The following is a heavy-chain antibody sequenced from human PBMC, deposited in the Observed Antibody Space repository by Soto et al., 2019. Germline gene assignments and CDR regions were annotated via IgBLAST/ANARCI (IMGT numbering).Heavy chain of an antibody. CDR1: GFTFSIYA. CDR2: ISGSGGST. D-gene: IGHD4-17*01. Sequence: EVQLLESGGGLVQPGGSLRLSCAASGFTFSIYAMSWVRQAPGKGLEWVSAISGSGGSTYYADSVQGRFTISRDNSKNTLYLQMNSLRAEDTAVYYCAKTRRDGDYGYFQHWGQGTLVTVSS. J-gene: IGHJ1*01. V-gene: IGHV3-23*01. CDR3: AKTRRDGDYGYFQH.